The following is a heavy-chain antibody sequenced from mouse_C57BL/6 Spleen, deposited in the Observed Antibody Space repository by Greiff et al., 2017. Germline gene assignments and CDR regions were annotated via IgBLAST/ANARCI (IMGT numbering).Heavy chain of an antibody. Sequence: QVQLQQSGAELVRPGTSVKVSCKASGYAFTNYLTEWVKQRPGQGLEWIGVINPGSGGTNYNEKFKGKATLTADKSSSTAYMQLSSLTSEDSAVYFCARKEAYWGQGTLVTVSA. CDR3: ARKEAY. CDR2: INPGSGGT. V-gene: IGHV1-54*01. CDR1: GYAFTNYL. J-gene: IGHJ3*01.